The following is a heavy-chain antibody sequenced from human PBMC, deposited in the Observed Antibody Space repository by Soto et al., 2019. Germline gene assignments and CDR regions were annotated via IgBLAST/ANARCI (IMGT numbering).Heavy chain of an antibody. CDR2: IRGSGGPT. CDR3: VKDFRVGYDWTHD. D-gene: IGHD5-12*01. J-gene: IGHJ4*02. V-gene: IGHV3-23*01. CDR1: GFIFSNYA. Sequence: DVQLLESGGDLVQPGGSLRLSCAASGFIFSNYAMSWVRQAPGKGLEWVSLIRGSGGPTNYADSVKGGFTVSGDNSKNSLLLQMNSLRAEDTAVYYCVKDFRVGYDWTHDWGQGTLVTVSS.